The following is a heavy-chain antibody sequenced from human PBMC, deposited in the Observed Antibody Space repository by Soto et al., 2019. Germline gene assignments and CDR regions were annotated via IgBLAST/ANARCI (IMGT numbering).Heavy chain of an antibody. J-gene: IGHJ6*02. CDR3: ARGPQDSYGMDV. V-gene: IGHV1-3*04. Sequence: QVHLVQSGAEVKKPGASVKVSCKASGYSFSDYTIHWVRRAPGQPPEWMARINTGTASTEYSQKFQGRVTITRDTSATTAYMDLSSLRSDDTAVYYCARGPQDSYGMDVWGQGTTVTVS. CDR2: INTGTAST. CDR1: GYSFSDYT.